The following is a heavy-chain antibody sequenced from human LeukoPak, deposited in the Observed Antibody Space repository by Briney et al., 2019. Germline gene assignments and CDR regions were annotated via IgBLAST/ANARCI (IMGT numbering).Heavy chain of an antibody. CDR3: AREGDGGHAALDY. V-gene: IGHV4-59*01. Sequence: SETLSPTCIVSGGSFSGNYWIWIRQPPGKGLEWIGYIHYSGSTNYNPSLKSRVTIFIDTSKNQISLRLSSVTAADTAVYYCAREGDGGHAALDYWGRGTLVTVSS. CDR1: GGSFSGNY. CDR2: IHYSGST. J-gene: IGHJ4*02. D-gene: IGHD4-23*01.